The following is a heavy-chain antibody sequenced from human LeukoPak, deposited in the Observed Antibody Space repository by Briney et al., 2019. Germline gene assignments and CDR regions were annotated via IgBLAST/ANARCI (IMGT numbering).Heavy chain of an antibody. Sequence: PGRSLRLSCAASGFTFSSYAMHGVRQAPGKGLEWVAVISYDGSNKYYADSVKGRFTISRDNSKNTLYLQMNSLRAEDTAVYYCARYAYGSGSYYNGAGDYWGQGTLVTVSS. CDR2: ISYDGSNK. D-gene: IGHD3-10*01. CDR3: ARYAYGSGSYYNGAGDY. V-gene: IGHV3-30-3*01. CDR1: GFTFSSYA. J-gene: IGHJ4*02.